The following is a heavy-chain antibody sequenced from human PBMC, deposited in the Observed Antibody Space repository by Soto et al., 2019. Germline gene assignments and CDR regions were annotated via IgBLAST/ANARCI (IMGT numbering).Heavy chain of an antibody. D-gene: IGHD3-10*01. CDR1: GYSFSSFG. Sequence: ASVKVSCKASGYSFSSFGSSWVRQAPGQGLEWMGWISGENTHTNYAQKFQGRVTMTTDTSTGTAYMELRSLTSDDTAVYYCARDRPGISVIRGVKTYHYFDPWGQGTLVTVSS. V-gene: IGHV1-18*01. CDR3: ARDRPGISVIRGVKTYHYFDP. CDR2: ISGENTHT. J-gene: IGHJ5*02.